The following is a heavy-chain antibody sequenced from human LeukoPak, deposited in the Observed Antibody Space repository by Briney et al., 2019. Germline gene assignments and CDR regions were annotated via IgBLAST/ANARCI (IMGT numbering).Heavy chain of an antibody. V-gene: IGHV3-23*01. CDR2: VSGDGRTT. J-gene: IGHJ4*02. CDR3: AKDSVVRNTGSYYLAS. D-gene: IGHD1-26*01. Sequence: PGGSLRLSCAASGFTFNNYAMSWVRQVPGKGLEWVSAVSGDGRTTHYVDSVKGRFTISRDNSRNTLYLQMSSLRAEDTAIYYCAKDSVVRNTGSYYLASWGQGTLVTVSS. CDR1: GFTFNNYA.